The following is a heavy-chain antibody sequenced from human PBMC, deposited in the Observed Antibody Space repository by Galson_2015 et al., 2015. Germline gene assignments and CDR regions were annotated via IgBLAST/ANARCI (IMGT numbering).Heavy chain of an antibody. CDR3: ARVGYCSSTSCYPTGYYYYYMDV. J-gene: IGHJ6*03. V-gene: IGHV3-30-3*01. Sequence: SLRLSCAASGFTSSSYAMHWVRQAPGKGLEWVAVISYDGSNKYYADSVKGRFTISRDNSKNTLYLQMNSLRAEDTAVYYCARVGYCSSTSCYPTGYYYYYMDVWGKGTTVTVSS. D-gene: IGHD2-2*01. CDR2: ISYDGSNK. CDR1: GFTSSSYA.